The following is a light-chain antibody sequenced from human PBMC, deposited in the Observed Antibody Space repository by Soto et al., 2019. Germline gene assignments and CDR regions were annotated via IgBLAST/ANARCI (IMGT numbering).Light chain of an antibody. CDR3: SSYSSSGTLI. Sequence: QSVLTQPASVSGSPGQSLTISCTGTSSDVGGYDYVSWYQHHPGKAPKLIIYDVNNRPSGVSNRFSGSKSDDTASLTISGLQAEDEADYYCSSYSSSGTLIFGGGTKLTVL. CDR2: DVN. CDR1: SSDVGGYDY. J-gene: IGLJ2*01. V-gene: IGLV2-14*03.